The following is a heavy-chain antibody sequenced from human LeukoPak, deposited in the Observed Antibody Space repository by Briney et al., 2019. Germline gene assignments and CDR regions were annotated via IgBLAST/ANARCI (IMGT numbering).Heavy chain of an antibody. V-gene: IGHV3-23*01. J-gene: IGHJ4*02. CDR1: GFTFSTYA. Sequence: PGGSLRLSCAASGFTFSTYAMSWVRQAPGKGLEWVSAISGSGGSTYYADSVKGRFTISRDNSKNTLYLQMNSLRAEDTAVYYCAKGLVTGLVVISTLSHWGQGTLVTVSS. CDR2: ISGSGGST. CDR3: AKGLVTGLVVISTLSH. D-gene: IGHD3-22*01.